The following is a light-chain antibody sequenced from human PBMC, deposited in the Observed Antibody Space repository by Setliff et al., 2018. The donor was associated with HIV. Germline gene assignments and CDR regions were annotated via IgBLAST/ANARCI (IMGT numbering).Light chain of an antibody. CDR1: SSDVGYYNL. V-gene: IGLV2-14*01. Sequence: QSVLTQPASVSGSPGQSITISCTGTSSDVGYYNLVSWYQQHPGKAPKLMIYDVNSRPSGVSNRFSGSKSGNTASLTISGLQAEDEADYYCSSFTSSITPFVFGSGTRSPS. CDR3: SSFTSSITPFV. J-gene: IGLJ1*01. CDR2: DVN.